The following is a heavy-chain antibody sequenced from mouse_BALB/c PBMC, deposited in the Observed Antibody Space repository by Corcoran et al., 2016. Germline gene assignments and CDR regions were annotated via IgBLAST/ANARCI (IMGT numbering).Heavy chain of an antibody. J-gene: IGHJ4*01. CDR2: INTYTGEP. D-gene: IGHD1-1*01. CDR3: ALILLTYYAMDY. CDR1: GYTFTNYG. V-gene: IGHV9-3-1*01. Sequence: QIQLVQSGPELKKPGETVKISCKASGYTFTNYGMHWVKQAPGKGLKWMGWINTYTGEPTYADDFKGRFAFSLETSASTAYLQINNLKNEDTATYFCALILLTYYAMDYWGQGTSVTVSS.